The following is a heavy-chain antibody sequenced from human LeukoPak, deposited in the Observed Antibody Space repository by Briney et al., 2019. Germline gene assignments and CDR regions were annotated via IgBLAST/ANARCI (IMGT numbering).Heavy chain of an antibody. D-gene: IGHD2-15*01. CDR3: ARIGGSPRGVGY. Sequence: GASVKVSCKASGGTFSSYAISWVRQAPGQGLEWMGRIIPILGIANYAQKFQGRVTMTRDTSISTAYMELSRLRSDDTAVYYCARIGGSPRGVGYWGQGTLVTVSS. CDR2: IIPILGIA. CDR1: GGTFSSYA. J-gene: IGHJ4*02. V-gene: IGHV1-69*04.